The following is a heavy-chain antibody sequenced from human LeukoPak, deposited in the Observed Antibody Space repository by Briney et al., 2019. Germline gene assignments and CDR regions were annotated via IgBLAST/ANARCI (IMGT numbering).Heavy chain of an antibody. J-gene: IGHJ5*02. D-gene: IGHD1-26*01. CDR2: IKEDGSEK. CDR1: GFAFSTYW. CDR3: ASHSQGGTARELPYNWFDP. V-gene: IGHV3-7*03. Sequence: GGSLRLSCAASGFAFSTYWMSWVRQAAGKGLEWVANIKEDGSEKHYVDSVKGRFTISRDNAKNSLYLQMNSLRSEDTAVYYCASHSQGGTARELPYNWFDPWGQGTLVTVSS.